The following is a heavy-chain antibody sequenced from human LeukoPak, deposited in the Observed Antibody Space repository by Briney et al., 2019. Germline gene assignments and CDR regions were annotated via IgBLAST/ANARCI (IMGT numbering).Heavy chain of an antibody. CDR3: AIVLPYFGY. J-gene: IGHJ4*02. CDR1: GYTFTNYG. D-gene: IGHD3-10*01. V-gene: IGHV1-18*01. CDR2: ISGYNGNT. Sequence: ASVKVSCKASGYTFTNYGITWVRQAPGQGLEWMGWISGYNGNTNYAQKLQGRVTMTADTSTSTAYMELRSLRSDDTAVYYCAIVLPYFGYWGQGTLLTVSS.